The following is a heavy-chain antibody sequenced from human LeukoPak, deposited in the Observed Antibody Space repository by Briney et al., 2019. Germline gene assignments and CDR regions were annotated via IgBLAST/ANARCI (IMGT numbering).Heavy chain of an antibody. CDR1: GGSISSYY. V-gene: IGHV3-53*01. CDR2: IYSGGST. Sequence: ETLSLTCTVSGGSISSYYWSWVRQAPGKGLEWGSVIYSGGSTYYADSVKGRFTISRDNSKNTLYLQMNSLRAEDTAVYYCARVRYDILTGYYIFDYWGQGTLVTVSS. D-gene: IGHD3-9*01. J-gene: IGHJ4*02. CDR3: ARVRYDILTGYYIFDY.